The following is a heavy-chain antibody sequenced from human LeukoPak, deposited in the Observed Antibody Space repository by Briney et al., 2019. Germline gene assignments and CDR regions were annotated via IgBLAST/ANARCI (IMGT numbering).Heavy chain of an antibody. J-gene: IGHJ4*02. V-gene: IGHV1-2*02. CDR2: INPNSGGT. Sequence: ASVKVSCKASGYTFTGYYMHWVRQAPGQGLEWMGWINPNSGGTNYAQKFQGRVTMTRDTSISTAYVELSRLRSDDTAVYYCARDQISLNTMYYYDSSGTNYYFDYWGQGTLVTVSS. CDR1: GYTFTGYY. CDR3: ARDQISLNTMYYYDSSGTNYYFDY. D-gene: IGHD3-22*01.